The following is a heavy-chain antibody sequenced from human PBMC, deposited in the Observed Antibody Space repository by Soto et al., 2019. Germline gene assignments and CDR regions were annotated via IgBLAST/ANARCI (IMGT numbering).Heavy chain of an antibody. Sequence: PSETLSLTCTVSGDSISSGTHYWNWIRQHPGKGLEWIGYISSSGNSYYSPSLKSRVFMSVDSSKNLFSLKLSSVTAADTAIYYCVWRLPSIYNSLDSWGQGTQVTVSS. CDR3: VWRLPSIYNSLDS. CDR2: ISSSGNS. J-gene: IGHJ5*01. CDR1: GDSISSGTHY. D-gene: IGHD4-17*01. V-gene: IGHV4-31*03.